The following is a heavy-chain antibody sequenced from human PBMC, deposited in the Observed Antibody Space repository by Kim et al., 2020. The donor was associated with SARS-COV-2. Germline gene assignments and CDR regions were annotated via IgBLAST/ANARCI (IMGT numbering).Heavy chain of an antibody. CDR1: GGSISSYY. CDR2: IYYSGST. J-gene: IGHJ4*02. D-gene: IGHD2-21*02. Sequence: SETLSLTCTVSGGSISSYYWRWIRQPPGKGLEWIGYIYYSGSTNYNPSLKSRVTISVDTSKNQFSLKLSSVTAADTAVYYCVLTGVTADYWGQGTLVTVSS. V-gene: IGHV4-59*08. CDR3: VLTGVTADY.